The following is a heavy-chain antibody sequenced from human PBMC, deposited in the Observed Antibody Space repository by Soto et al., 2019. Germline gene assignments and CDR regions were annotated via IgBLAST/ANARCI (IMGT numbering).Heavy chain of an antibody. CDR2: ISSSSSTI. J-gene: IGHJ6*02. Sequence: GGSLRLSCAASGFTFSSYSMNWVRQAPGKGLEWVSYISSSSSTIYYADSVKGRFTISRDNAKNSLYLQMNSLRDEDTAVYYCARGGYDFWSGAALYGMDVWGQGTTVTVSS. V-gene: IGHV3-48*02. CDR1: GFTFSSYS. CDR3: ARGGYDFWSGAALYGMDV. D-gene: IGHD3-3*01.